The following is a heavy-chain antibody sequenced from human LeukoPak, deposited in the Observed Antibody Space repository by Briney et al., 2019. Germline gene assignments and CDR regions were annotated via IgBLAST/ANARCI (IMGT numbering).Heavy chain of an antibody. V-gene: IGHV3-48*02. CDR2: ISSSSSII. CDR3: ARDSRYYYDSRPHAFDI. D-gene: IGHD3-22*01. CDR1: GFTFSSYS. Sequence: GGSLRLSCAASGFTFSSYSMNWVRQAPGKGLEWVSYISSSSSIIYYADSVKGRFTISRDNAKNSLYLQMNSLRDEDTAVYYCARDSRYYYDSRPHAFDIWGQGTMVTVSS. J-gene: IGHJ3*02.